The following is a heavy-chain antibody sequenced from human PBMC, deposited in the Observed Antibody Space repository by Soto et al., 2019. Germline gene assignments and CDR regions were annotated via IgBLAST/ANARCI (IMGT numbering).Heavy chain of an antibody. CDR1: GYTFTGYY. V-gene: IGHV1-2*04. CDR3: AREDYDSNHDY. D-gene: IGHD3-22*01. Sequence: QVQLVQSGAEVKKPGASVKVSCKASGYTFTGYYMHWVRQAPGQGLECMGWINPNSGGTNYAQKVQGWVTMTRDTSISTAYMELSRLRSDDTAVYYCAREDYDSNHDYWGQGTLVTVSS. CDR2: INPNSGGT. J-gene: IGHJ4*02.